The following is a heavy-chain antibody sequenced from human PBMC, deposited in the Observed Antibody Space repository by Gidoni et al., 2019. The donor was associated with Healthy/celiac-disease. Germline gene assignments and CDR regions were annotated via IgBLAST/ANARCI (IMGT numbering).Heavy chain of an antibody. D-gene: IGHD1-20*01. V-gene: IGHV3-21*01. J-gene: IGHJ4*02. Sequence: EVQLVESGGGLVKPGGSLRLSCAASGFPFSSYSMNWVRQAPGKGLEWVSSMSSSSSYIYYADSVKGRFTISRDNAKNSLYLQMNSLRAEDTAVYYCARSTGYNWNAPFDYWGQGTLVTVSS. CDR2: MSSSSSYI. CDR3: ARSTGYNWNAPFDY. CDR1: GFPFSSYS.